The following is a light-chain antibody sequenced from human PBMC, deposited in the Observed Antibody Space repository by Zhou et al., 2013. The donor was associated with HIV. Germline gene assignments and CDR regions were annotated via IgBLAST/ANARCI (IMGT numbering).Light chain of an antibody. Sequence: EIVLTQSPATLSLSPGESATLSCRASQSVLTYLAWYQQKPGQAPRLLIYDTSIRATGVPARFSGGGSGTDFTLTISSLEAEDFAVYFCQERSSWPSATFGPGTTVDLK. CDR1: QSVLTY. CDR2: DTS. J-gene: IGKJ3*01. CDR3: QERSSWPSAT. V-gene: IGKV3-11*01.